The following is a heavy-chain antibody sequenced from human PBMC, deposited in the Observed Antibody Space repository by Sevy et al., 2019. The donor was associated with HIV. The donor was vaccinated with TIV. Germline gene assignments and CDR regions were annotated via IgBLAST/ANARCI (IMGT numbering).Heavy chain of an antibody. CDR2: ISGSGSST. J-gene: IGHJ4*02. V-gene: IGHV3-23*01. Sequence: GGSLRLSCAASGFTFSSYAMSWVRQAPGKGLEWVSAISGSGSSTYYAYSVKGRFTISRDNSKNTLYLQMNSLRADDTAVYYCAKVIGGQWLVRGYFDYWGQGTLVTVSS. D-gene: IGHD6-19*01. CDR1: GFTFSSYA. CDR3: AKVIGGQWLVRGYFDY.